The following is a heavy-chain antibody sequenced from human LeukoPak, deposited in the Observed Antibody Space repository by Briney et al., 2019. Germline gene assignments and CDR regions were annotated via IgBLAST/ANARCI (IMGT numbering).Heavy chain of an antibody. V-gene: IGHV3-23*01. CDR2: ITTGGGNT. CDR3: GKDGGVWVSAHWGVS. CDR1: GFTFSNYT. D-gene: IGHD3-16*01. Sequence: GGSLRLSCAASGFTFSNYTMGWVRQAPGKGLVWVSTITTGGGNTYYADSVKGRFTVSRDNSKNTLYLQMNSLRAEDTAVYYWGKDGGVWVSAHWGVSWGQGTLVTVSS. J-gene: IGHJ5*02.